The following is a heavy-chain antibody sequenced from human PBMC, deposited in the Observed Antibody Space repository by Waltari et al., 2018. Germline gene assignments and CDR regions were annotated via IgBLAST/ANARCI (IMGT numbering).Heavy chain of an antibody. CDR3: VREWSSSSSWFDP. CDR1: GGSIGRNTFY. D-gene: IGHD6-6*01. V-gene: IGHV4-39*07. J-gene: IGHJ5*02. Sequence: QVQLQESGPGLVKSSETLSLTCTVSGGSIGRNTFYWAWIRQPPGKRMEWMASINYSGSTYYMPSLNSRVTISVDTSRNQLSLRLTSVTAADPAVYFCVREWSSSSSWFDPWGQGTLVTVSS. CDR2: INYSGST.